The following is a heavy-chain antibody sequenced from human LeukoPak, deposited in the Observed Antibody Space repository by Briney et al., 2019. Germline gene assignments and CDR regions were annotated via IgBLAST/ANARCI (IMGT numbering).Heavy chain of an antibody. J-gene: IGHJ4*02. CDR2: IYTSGST. CDR3: ARPRADY. Sequence: SQTLSLTCTVSGGSISSGSYYWSWIRQPAGKGLEWIGRIYTSGSTNYNPSLKSRVTISVDTSKNQFSLKLSSVTAADTAVYYCARPRADYWGQGTLVTVSS. CDR1: GGSISSGSYY. V-gene: IGHV4-61*02.